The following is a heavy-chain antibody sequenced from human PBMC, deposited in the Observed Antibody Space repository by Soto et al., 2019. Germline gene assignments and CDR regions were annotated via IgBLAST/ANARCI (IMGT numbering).Heavy chain of an antibody. CDR3: AREVHVAGKRYYFDY. V-gene: IGHV4-4*02. CDR1: GGSISSSNW. D-gene: IGHD6-13*01. CDR2: IYHSGST. J-gene: IGHJ4*02. Sequence: QVQLQESGPGLVKPSGTLSLTCAVSGGSISSSNWWSWVRQPPGKGLEWIGEIYHSGSTNYNPSLKSRGTISVDKSKNQLSLKLSSVTAADTAVYYCAREVHVAGKRYYFDYWGQGTLVTVSS.